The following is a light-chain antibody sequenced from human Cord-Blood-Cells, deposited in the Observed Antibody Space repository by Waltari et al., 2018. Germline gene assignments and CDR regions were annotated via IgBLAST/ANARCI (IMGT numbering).Light chain of an antibody. CDR1: SSNIGAGYD. V-gene: IGLV1-40*01. Sequence: QSVLTQPPSVSGAPGQRVTISCTGSSSNIGAGYDVHWYQQLPGTAPKLLIYVNSNRPSGVPCRFSGSKSGTSASLAITGLQAEDEADYYCQSYDSSLSAYVVFGGGTKLTVL. CDR2: VNS. CDR3: QSYDSSLSAYVV. J-gene: IGLJ2*01.